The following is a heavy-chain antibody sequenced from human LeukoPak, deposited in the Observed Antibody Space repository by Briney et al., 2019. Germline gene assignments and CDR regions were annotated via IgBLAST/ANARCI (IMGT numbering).Heavy chain of an antibody. V-gene: IGHV1-18*01. J-gene: IGHJ5*02. Sequence: ASVTVSCKASGYTFTSYGISWVRQAPGQGLEWMGWISAYNGNTNYAQKLQGRVTMTTDTSTSTAYMELRSLRSDDTAVYYCARDEATDYVFDPWGQGTLVTVSS. CDR2: ISAYNGNT. CDR3: ARDEATDYVFDP. CDR1: GYTFTSYG. D-gene: IGHD4-17*01.